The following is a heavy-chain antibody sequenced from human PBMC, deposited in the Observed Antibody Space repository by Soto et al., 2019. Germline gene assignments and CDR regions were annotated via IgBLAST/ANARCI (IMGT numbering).Heavy chain of an antibody. CDR2: IWYDGSNK. CDR1: GSTFSSYG. Sequence: LSCAASGSTFSSYGMHWVRQAPGKGLEGVAVIWYDGSNKYYADSVKGRFTISRDNSKNTLYLQMNSLRAEDTAVYYCARDRVSGYWNWFGPWGQGTLVTVSS. V-gene: IGHV3-33*01. D-gene: IGHD3-9*01. J-gene: IGHJ5*02. CDR3: ARDRVSGYWNWFGP.